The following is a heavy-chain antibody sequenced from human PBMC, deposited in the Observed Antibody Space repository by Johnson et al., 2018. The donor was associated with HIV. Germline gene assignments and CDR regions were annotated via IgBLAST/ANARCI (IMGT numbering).Heavy chain of an antibody. D-gene: IGHD7-27*01. CDR1: GFTFSSFG. CDR3: AKDRVLGNQDDAFDM. CDR2: IWYDGTNK. V-gene: IGHV3-33*06. Sequence: QVQLVESGGGVVQPGRSLRLSCAASGFTFSSFGMHWVRQAPGKGLEWVAVIWYDGTNKYYADSVKGRFSISRDNSKNTLYLQMTSLRAEDTAVYYCAKDRVLGNQDDAFDMWGQGTMVTVSS. J-gene: IGHJ3*02.